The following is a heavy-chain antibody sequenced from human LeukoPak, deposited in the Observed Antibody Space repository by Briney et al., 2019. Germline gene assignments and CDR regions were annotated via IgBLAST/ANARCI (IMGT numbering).Heavy chain of an antibody. V-gene: IGHV1-2*04. CDR3: ARGQGFGEFTFDY. J-gene: IGHJ4*02. Sequence: ASVKVSCKASGYTFTGYYMHWVRQAPGQGLEWMGWINPNSGGTNYAQKFQGWVTMTRDTSISTAYMELSRLRSDDTAVYYCARGQGFGEFTFDYWGQGTLVTVSS. CDR2: INPNSGGT. CDR1: GYTFTGYY. D-gene: IGHD3-10*01.